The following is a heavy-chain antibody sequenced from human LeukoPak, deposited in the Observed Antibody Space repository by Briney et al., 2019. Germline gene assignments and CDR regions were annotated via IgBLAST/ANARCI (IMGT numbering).Heavy chain of an antibody. CDR1: GFTFTNYA. D-gene: IGHD1-1*01. V-gene: IGHV3-23*01. CDR3: AKDRSRTLCTGFDY. Sequence: GGSLRLSCAASGFTFTNYALSWVRQAPGKGLEWVSAISGTGTRTYFADSVKGRFTISSDNSKSTLYLQMNSLRAEDTAVYYCAKDRSRTLCTGFDYWGQGTLVTVSS. J-gene: IGHJ4*01. CDR2: ISGTGTRT.